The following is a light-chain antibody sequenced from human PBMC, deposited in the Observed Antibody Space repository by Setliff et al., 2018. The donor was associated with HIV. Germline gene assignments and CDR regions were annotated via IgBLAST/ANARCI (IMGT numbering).Light chain of an antibody. V-gene: IGLV2-23*02. CDR3: CSYAGSSTLSV. J-gene: IGLJ1*01. CDR2: EVS. Sequence: QSVLTQPASVSGSPGQSITISCTGTSSDVGSYNLVSWYQQHPGKAPKLMIYEVSTRPSGVSIRFSGSKSGNPASRTISGLQAEDESVYYCCSYAGSSTLSVFGTGTNVTVL. CDR1: SSDVGSYNL.